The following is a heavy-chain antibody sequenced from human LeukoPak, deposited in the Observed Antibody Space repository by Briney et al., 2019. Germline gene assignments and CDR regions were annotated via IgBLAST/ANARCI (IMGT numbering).Heavy chain of an antibody. D-gene: IGHD5-24*01. CDR1: GGSIGSYY. J-gene: IGHJ5*02. CDR2: IYYSGST. Sequence: PSETLSLTCTVSGGSIGSYYWSWIRQPAGKGLEWIGRIYYSGSTNYNPSLKSRVTISVDTSKNQFSLKLSSVTAADTAVYYCAREETANNWFDPWGQGTLSPSPQ. V-gene: IGHV4-4*07. CDR3: AREETANNWFDP.